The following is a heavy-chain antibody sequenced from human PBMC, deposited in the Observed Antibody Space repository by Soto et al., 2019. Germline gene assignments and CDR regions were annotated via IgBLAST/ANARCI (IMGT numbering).Heavy chain of an antibody. CDR1: GGSFSGYY. CDR3: ARAVPVYGSGLFRWFDP. Sequence: QVQLQQWGAGRLKPSETLSLTCAVYGGSFSGYYWSWIRQPPGKGLEWIGEINHSGSTNYNPSLKSRGTISVDTSKNPFSLKLSSVTAADTAVYYCARAVPVYGSGLFRWFDPWGQVTLVTVSS. J-gene: IGHJ5*02. V-gene: IGHV4-34*01. CDR2: INHSGST. D-gene: IGHD3-10*01.